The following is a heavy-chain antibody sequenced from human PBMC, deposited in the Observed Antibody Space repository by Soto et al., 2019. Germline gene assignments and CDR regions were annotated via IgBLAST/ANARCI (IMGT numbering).Heavy chain of an antibody. CDR1: GGSLSGYY. CDR2: IQHRAST. CDR3: ARIRHDDYVWGSYRYHYFDY. Sequence: SETLSPTCALCGGSLSGYYCSWFRQPPGKGRGWIGSIQHRASTNHTPSLKSRVTISVDTSKNRCCLKQSSVTAADTAVYYCARIRHDDYVWGSYRYHYFDYWGQGTLVTVSS. D-gene: IGHD3-16*02. V-gene: IGHV4-34*01. J-gene: IGHJ4*02.